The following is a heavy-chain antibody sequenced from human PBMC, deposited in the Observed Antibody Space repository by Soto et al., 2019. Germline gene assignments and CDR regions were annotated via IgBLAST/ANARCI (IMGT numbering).Heavy chain of an antibody. J-gene: IGHJ4*02. D-gene: IGHD6-13*01. CDR2: IIPIFGTA. CDR1: GGTFSSYA. CDR3: ARGPRSAAGTAVFVDY. V-gene: IGHV1-69*06. Sequence: QVQLVQSGAEVKKPGSSVKVSCKASGGTFSSYAISWVRQAPGQGLEWMGGIIPIFGTANYAQKFQGRVTITAEKSTSTAYMGLRSLRSEEPAVYYGARGPRSAAGTAVFVDYWGQGTLVTVSS.